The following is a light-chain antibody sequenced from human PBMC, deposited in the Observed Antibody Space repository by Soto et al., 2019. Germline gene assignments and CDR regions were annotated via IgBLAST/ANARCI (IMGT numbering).Light chain of an antibody. CDR1: TSSIGSNA. V-gene: IGLV1-44*01. CDR3: ATWDDSLNAFV. J-gene: IGLJ1*01. CDR2: NDD. Sequence: QSVLTQSPSASGTPGQRITIYCSGSTSSIGSNAVNWYQRFPGTAPTFLIYNDDQRPSGVPDRFSGSKSGTSASLAISGLHSEDEADYYCATWDDSLNAFVFGTGAKVTVL.